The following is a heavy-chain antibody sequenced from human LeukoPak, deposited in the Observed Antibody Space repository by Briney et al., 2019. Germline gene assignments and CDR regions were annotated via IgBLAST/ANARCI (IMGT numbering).Heavy chain of an antibody. J-gene: IGHJ4*02. D-gene: IGHD6-13*01. CDR3: ARVGSGQLGDY. Sequence: SETLSLTCAVSGGSISSSNWWSWVRQPPGKGLEWIGEIHHSGSTNYNPSLKSRVTISVDKSENQFSLKLSSVTAADTAVYYCARVGSGQLGDYWGQGTLVTVSS. V-gene: IGHV4-4*02. CDR2: IHHSGST. CDR1: GGSISSSNW.